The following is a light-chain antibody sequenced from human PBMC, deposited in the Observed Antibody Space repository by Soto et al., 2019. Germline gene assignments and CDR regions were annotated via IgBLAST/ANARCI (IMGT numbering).Light chain of an antibody. CDR3: HSFDSRLIGLL. Sequence: QSVLTQPPSVSGAPGQRVTISCTGSSSNIGAGYDVNWYQQVPGTAPKLLVYGRNNRPSGVPDRFSGSKSGTSASLAITGLQAEDEADYYCHSFDSRLIGLLFGGGTKLTVL. CDR2: GRN. J-gene: IGLJ2*01. V-gene: IGLV1-40*01. CDR1: SSNIGAGYD.